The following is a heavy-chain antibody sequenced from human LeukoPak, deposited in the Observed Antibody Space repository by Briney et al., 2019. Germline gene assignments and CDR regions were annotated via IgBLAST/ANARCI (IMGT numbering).Heavy chain of an antibody. Sequence: GESLKISCMGSGYSFINYWIGWVRQMPGKGLEYIGIVYPGDSETKYSPSFQGHVIISVDKSIDTAYLRWSSLKASDAAIYYCTRHNMGYSDRWGQGTLVTVSS. D-gene: IGHD3-16*02. V-gene: IGHV5-51*01. CDR2: VYPGDSET. CDR3: TRHNMGYSDR. J-gene: IGHJ4*01. CDR1: GYSFINYW.